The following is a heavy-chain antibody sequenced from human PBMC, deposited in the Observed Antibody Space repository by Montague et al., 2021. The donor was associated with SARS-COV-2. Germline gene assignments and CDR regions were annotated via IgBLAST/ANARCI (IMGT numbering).Heavy chain of an antibody. J-gene: IGHJ4*02. CDR2: TYYRSKWYN. D-gene: IGHD4-23*01. V-gene: IGHV6-1*01. CDR1: GDSVASTSAA. Sequence: CAISGDSVASTSAAWSWIRQSPSGGLKWLGRTYYRSKWYNNYAASVRSRITIDPDTSKNQFSLHLNSVTPEDTAVYYCARAPGPGDGGNGNFEYWGQGSLVTVSS. CDR3: ARAPGPGDGGNGNFEY.